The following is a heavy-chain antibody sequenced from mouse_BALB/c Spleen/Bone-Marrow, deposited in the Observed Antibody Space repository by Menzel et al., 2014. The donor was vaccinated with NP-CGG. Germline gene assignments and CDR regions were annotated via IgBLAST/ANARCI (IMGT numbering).Heavy chain of an antibody. V-gene: IGHV1-39*01. D-gene: IGHD4-1*01. Sequence: EVKLVESGPELVKPGASVKISCMASGYSFTDYIILWVKQSRGKSLEWIGNINPHYGGTSYNMKFKCKATLTVDKSSSTAYMQLNSLTSEDSAVYYCARANWADYWGQGTALTVSS. CDR1: GYSFTDYI. CDR3: ARANWADY. CDR2: INPHYGGT. J-gene: IGHJ2*01.